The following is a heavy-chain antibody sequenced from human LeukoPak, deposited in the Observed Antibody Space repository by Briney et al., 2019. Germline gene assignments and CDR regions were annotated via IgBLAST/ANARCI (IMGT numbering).Heavy chain of an antibody. CDR3: ARSLIADGAFDI. V-gene: IGHV3-21*01. D-gene: IGHD2-21*01. J-gene: IGHJ3*02. CDR2: ISSSGSYI. CDR1: GFTFTSYT. Sequence: GGSLRLSCAASGFTFTSYTMNWVRQAPGKGLEWVSDISSSGSYIDYADSVKGRFTISRDNAKNSLFLHMNSLRAEDTAVYYCARSLIADGAFDIWGQGTMATVSS.